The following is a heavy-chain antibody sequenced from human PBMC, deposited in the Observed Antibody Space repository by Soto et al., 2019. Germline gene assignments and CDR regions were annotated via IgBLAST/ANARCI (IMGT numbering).Heavy chain of an antibody. Sequence: QVQLVQSGAEVNKTGSSVKVSCKTSGGTFSTFGISWVRQAPGQGLEWMGGIIPFFGTAEYSQKFEDRITITADEPTNTVYMDLRSLTSEDTAIYYCARTAPMDAGDKYYYDFWGQGALVTVSS. CDR3: ARTAPMDAGDKYYYDF. CDR1: GGTFSTFG. CDR2: IIPFFGTA. J-gene: IGHJ4*02. V-gene: IGHV1-69*01. D-gene: IGHD3-16*01.